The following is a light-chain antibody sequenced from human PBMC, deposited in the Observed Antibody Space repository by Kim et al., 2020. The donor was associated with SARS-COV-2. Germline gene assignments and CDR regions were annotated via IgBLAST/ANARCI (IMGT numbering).Light chain of an antibody. J-gene: IGKJ1*01. CDR2: KAS. V-gene: IGKV1-5*03. CDR1: QRIDHW. CDR3: HMYNNAPWT. Sequence: ASVGDTVTSTCRASQRIDHWLAWYQQKPGMAPRLLIYKASNLDSGVPSRFSGSGSWTEFALTISSLQPDDVATYYCHMYNNAPWTFGQGTKVDIK.